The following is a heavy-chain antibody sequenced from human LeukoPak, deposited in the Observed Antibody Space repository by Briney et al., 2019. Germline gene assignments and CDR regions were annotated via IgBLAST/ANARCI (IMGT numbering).Heavy chain of an antibody. CDR3: TRVRNSNNWWGAFDI. CDR2: ISPNNGNT. J-gene: IGHJ3*02. D-gene: IGHD1-1*01. Sequence: ASVNVSCEAFGYTFDTSSISWVRQAPGQRLEWMGWISPNNGNTHYAQGVQGRVTMTTDTSRSTAYMELRSLRSDDTALYYCTRVRNSNNWWGAFDIWGQGTMITVSS. CDR1: GYTFDTSS. V-gene: IGHV1-18*01.